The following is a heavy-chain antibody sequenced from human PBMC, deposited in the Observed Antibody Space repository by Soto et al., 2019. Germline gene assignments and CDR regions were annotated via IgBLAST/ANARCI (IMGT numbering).Heavy chain of an antibody. D-gene: IGHD3-3*01. J-gene: IGHJ5*02. CDR1: GFTFSSYS. V-gene: IGHV3-21*01. CDR3: ARVPGGSYDFWSGYYNWFDP. Sequence: GGSLRLSCAASGFTFSSYSMNWVRQAPGKGLEWVSSISSSSSYIYYADSVKGRFTISRDNAKNSLYLQMNSLRAEDTAVYYCARVPGGSYDFWSGYYNWFDPWGQGTLVTV. CDR2: ISSSSSYI.